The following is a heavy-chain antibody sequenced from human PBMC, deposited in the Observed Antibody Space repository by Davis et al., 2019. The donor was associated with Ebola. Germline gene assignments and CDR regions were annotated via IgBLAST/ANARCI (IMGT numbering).Heavy chain of an antibody. CDR1: GYTFTSYY. D-gene: IGHD2-21*01. J-gene: IGHJ6*02. V-gene: IGHV1-46*01. CDR2: INPSGGST. CDR3: ARDRVIAIPIYYYYGMDV. Sequence: ASVKVSCKASGYTFTSYYMHWVRQAPGQGLEWMGIINPSGGSTSYAQKFQGRVTMTRDTSTSTVYMELSSLRSEDTAVYYCARDRVIAIPIYYYYGMDVWGQGTTVTVSS.